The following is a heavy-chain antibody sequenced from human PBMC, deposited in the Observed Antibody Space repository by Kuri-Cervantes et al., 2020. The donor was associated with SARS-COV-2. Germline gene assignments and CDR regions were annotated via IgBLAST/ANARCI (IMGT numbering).Heavy chain of an antibody. D-gene: IGHD1-26*01. V-gene: IGHV4-30-4*08. Sequence: SETLSLTCTVFGGSISSGDYYWSWIRQPPGKGLEWIGYIYYSGSTYYNPSLKSRVTISVDTSKNQFSLKLSSVTAADTAVYYCARLIMRELVWDYWGQGTLVTVSS. CDR2: IYYSGST. CDR3: ARLIMRELVWDY. J-gene: IGHJ4*02. CDR1: GGSISSGDYY.